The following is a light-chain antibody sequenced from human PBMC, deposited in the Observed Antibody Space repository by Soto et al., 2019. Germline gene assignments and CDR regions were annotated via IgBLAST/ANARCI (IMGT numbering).Light chain of an antibody. CDR3: QQYDNLPIT. CDR2: DAS. V-gene: IGKV1-33*01. CDR1: QDISNY. Sequence: DLQMPPSPSSLSASVGDRVTITCQASQDISNYLNWYQQKPGKAPQLLIYDASNLETGVPSRFSGSGSGTDFTFTISSLQPEDIATYYCQQYDNLPITFGGGTKVEIK. J-gene: IGKJ4*01.